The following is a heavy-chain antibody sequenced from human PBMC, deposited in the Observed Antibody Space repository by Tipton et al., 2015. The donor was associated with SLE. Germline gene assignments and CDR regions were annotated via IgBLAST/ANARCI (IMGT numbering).Heavy chain of an antibody. Sequence: TLSLTCTVSGGSISSSSYYWGWIRQPPGKGLEWIGSIYYSGSTYYNPSLKSRVTISVETSKNQFSLKLSSVTAADTAVYYCARGIAAADGYWGQGTLVTVSS. CDR2: IYYSGST. J-gene: IGHJ4*02. D-gene: IGHD6-13*01. CDR1: GGSISSSSYY. V-gene: IGHV4-39*07. CDR3: ARGIAAADGY.